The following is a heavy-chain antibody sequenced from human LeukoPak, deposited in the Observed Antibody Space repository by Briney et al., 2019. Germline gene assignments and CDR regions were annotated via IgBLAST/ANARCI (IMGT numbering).Heavy chain of an antibody. CDR3: ARDQSGSYYGILDY. CDR1: GFTFSSYW. Sequence: GGSLRLSCAASGFTFSSYWMHWVRQAPGKGLEWVAVIWPDGSNKYYADSVKGRFTISRDNSENTLYLQMNSLRAEDTAVYYCARDQSGSYYGILDYWGQGTLVTVSS. CDR2: IWPDGSNK. V-gene: IGHV3-33*08. D-gene: IGHD1-26*01. J-gene: IGHJ4*02.